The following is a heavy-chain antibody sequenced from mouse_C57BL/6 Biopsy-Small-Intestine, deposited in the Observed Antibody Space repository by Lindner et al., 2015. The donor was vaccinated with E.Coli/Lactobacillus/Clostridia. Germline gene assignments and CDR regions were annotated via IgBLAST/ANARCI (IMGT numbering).Heavy chain of an antibody. CDR1: GYSITSDY. V-gene: IGHV3-8*01. CDR3: ARIYDGYYGAMDY. D-gene: IGHD2-3*01. J-gene: IGHJ4*01. CDR2: IRYSGST. Sequence: VQLQESGPGLAKPSQTLSLTCSVTGYSITSDYWIWIRKFPGNKLEYVGYIRYSGSTYYNPSLKSRISITRDTSKNQFYLQLNSVTTEDTATYYCARIYDGYYGAMDYWGQGNLSHRLL.